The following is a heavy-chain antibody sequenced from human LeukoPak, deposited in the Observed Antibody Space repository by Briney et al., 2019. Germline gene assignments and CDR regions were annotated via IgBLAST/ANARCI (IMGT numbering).Heavy chain of an antibody. CDR2: IYYSGST. CDR1: GVSISSYY. J-gene: IGHJ6*02. V-gene: IGHV4-59*01. D-gene: IGHD6-13*01. Sequence: SDALSLTCTGSGVSISSYYWGSIRQPPGKGVEWIGYIYYSGSTDYNPSLKSRVTISLATSTTPFSLTLSSVTTADTAVYYCARGGSSWPPWMAGCSEGTT. CDR3: ARGGSSWPPWMAG.